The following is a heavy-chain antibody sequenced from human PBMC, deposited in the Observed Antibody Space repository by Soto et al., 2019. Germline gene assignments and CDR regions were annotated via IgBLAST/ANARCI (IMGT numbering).Heavy chain of an antibody. Sequence: EVQLLESGGGLVQPGGSLRLSCAASGFTFSSYAMSWVRQAPGKGLEWGSAISGSGGSTYYADCVKGRYTISRDNSKHTRYPQMNSLRAEDTAVYYCAKDPGASSDWRGGLYWGQGTVVTVSS. V-gene: IGHV3-23*01. J-gene: IGHJ4*02. D-gene: IGHD6-19*01. CDR2: ISGSGGST. CDR1: GFTFSSYA. CDR3: AKDPGASSDWRGGLY.